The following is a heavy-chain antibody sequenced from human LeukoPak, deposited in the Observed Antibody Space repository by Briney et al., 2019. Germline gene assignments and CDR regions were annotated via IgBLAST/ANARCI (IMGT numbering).Heavy chain of an antibody. CDR1: GDSVSSNSAA. J-gene: IGHJ6*02. V-gene: IGHV6-1*01. D-gene: IGHD6-19*01. CDR3: ARARYDSAPKYYYYYGMDV. Sequence: SQTLSLTCAISGDSVSSNSAAWNWIRQSPSRGLEWLGRTYYRSKWYNDYALSVKSRITINPNTSKNQFSLQLNSVTPEDTAVYYCARARYDSAPKYYYYYGMDVWGQGTTVTVSS. CDR2: TYYRSKWYN.